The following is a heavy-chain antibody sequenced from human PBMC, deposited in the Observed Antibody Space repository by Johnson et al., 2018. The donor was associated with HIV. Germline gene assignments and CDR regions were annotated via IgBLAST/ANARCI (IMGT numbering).Heavy chain of an antibody. J-gene: IGHJ3*02. V-gene: IGHV3-23*04. CDR1: GFTFSSNA. CDR2: ISGSDGST. CDR3: AKLMIGPILYSAFDI. D-gene: IGHD3-10*02. Sequence: VYLVESGGGLVRPGGSLRLSCVASGFTFSSNAMSWVRQAPGKGLEWVSVISGSDGSTYYADSVKGRFTISRDNSKNTLYLQMNSLRAEDTAAYYCAKLMIGPILYSAFDIWGQGTMVTVSS.